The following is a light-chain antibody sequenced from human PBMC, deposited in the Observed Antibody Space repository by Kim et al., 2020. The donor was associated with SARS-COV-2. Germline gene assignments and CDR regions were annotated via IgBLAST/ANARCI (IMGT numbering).Light chain of an antibody. CDR2: QDS. J-gene: IGLJ2*01. V-gene: IGLV3-1*01. CDR3: QAWDSSTVV. Sequence: SRPPGQTASITCSGYKLGDKYACGYQQKPGRSPVLVIYQDSKRPSGIPERFSGSNSGNTATLTISGTQAMDEADYYCQAWDSSTVVFGGGTQLTVL. CDR1: KLGDKY.